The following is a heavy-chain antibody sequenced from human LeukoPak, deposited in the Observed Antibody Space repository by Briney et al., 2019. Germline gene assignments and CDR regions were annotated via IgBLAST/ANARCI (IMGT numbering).Heavy chain of an antibody. V-gene: IGHV3-30-3*01. CDR3: ARDRGGLRFLEWSLDV. Sequence: GGSLRLSCAASGFTFSSYAMYWVRQAPGKGLEWVAVISYDGSNKYYADSVKGRFTISRDNSKNTLYLHMNSLRAEDTTMYYCARDRGGLRFLEWSLDVWGKGTTVTVSS. J-gene: IGHJ6*04. CDR1: GFTFSSYA. D-gene: IGHD3-3*01. CDR2: ISYDGSNK.